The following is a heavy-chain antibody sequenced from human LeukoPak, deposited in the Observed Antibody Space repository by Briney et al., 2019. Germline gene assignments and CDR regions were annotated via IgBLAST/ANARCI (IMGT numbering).Heavy chain of an antibody. V-gene: IGHV3-30*03. CDR3: ARVAYYGSGSYYMGLGSFGY. J-gene: IGHJ4*02. CDR1: GFTFSSYG. CDR2: ISYDGGNK. D-gene: IGHD3-10*01. Sequence: GGSLRLSCVASGFTFSSYGMHWVRQAPGKGLEWVAVISYDGGNKSHADSVKGRFTISRDNSKNTLYLQMNSLRPEDTAVYYCARVAYYGSGSYYMGLGSFGYWGQGTLVTVSS.